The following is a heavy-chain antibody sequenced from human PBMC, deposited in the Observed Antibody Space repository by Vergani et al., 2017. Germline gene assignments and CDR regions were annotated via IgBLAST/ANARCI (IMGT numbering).Heavy chain of an antibody. J-gene: IGHJ4*02. Sequence: QVQLQESGPGLVKPSETLSLTCAVSDYSITSGYYWGWIRQPPGKGLEWIGSISHSGYTYSNPSLESRITISVDTSKNQFSLEVTSVTAADTAIYFCARTESFILRYFHWALWGQGTLVTVSS. CDR1: DYSITSGYY. CDR2: ISHSGYT. D-gene: IGHD3-9*01. V-gene: IGHV4-38-2*01. CDR3: ARTESFILRYFHWAL.